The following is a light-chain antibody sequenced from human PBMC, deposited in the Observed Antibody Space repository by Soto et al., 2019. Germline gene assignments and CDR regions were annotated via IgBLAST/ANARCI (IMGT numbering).Light chain of an antibody. Sequence: EIVLTQSPGTLSLFPGERATLSCRASQSLGSTYLAWYQHKPGQAPRVLIYGASSRATGIPDRFSGSGSGTDFSLIISRLEPEDFAVYYCHHYGRSPWSVGQGTKVDIK. V-gene: IGKV3-20*01. CDR3: HHYGRSPWS. CDR1: QSLGSTY. J-gene: IGKJ1*01. CDR2: GAS.